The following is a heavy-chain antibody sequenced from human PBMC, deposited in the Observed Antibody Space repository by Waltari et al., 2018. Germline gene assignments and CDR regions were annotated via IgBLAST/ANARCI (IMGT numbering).Heavy chain of an antibody. CDR1: GGSISSSSYY. J-gene: IGHJ4*02. D-gene: IGHD1-20*01. V-gene: IGHV4-39*07. Sequence: QLQLQESGPGLVKPSETLSLTCTVSGGSISSSSYYWGWIRQPPGKGLEWIGSIYYSGSTYYNPSLKSRVTISVDTSKNQFSLKLSSVTAADTAGYYCARSNWKYYFDYWGQGTLVTVSS. CDR3: ARSNWKYYFDY. CDR2: IYYSGST.